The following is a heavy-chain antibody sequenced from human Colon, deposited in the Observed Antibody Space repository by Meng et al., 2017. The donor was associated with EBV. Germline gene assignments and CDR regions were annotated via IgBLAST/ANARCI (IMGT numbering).Heavy chain of an antibody. CDR2: IYHNGQT. Sequence: QGLMQESGAGLVKPSGTLSLTCAVSGTSISTSNWWSWIRQSPGEGLEWIGAIYHNGQTNYNPSLKSRVSMSVDESKNKFSLNLKSVTAADTAVYYCARDGGVTHIPWGQGVLVTVSS. CDR3: ARDGGVTHIP. CDR1: GTSISTSNW. J-gene: IGHJ5*02. D-gene: IGHD2-8*02. V-gene: IGHV4-4*02.